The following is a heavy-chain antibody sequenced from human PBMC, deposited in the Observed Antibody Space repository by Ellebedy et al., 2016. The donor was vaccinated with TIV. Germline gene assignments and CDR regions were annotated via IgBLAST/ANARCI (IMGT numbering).Heavy chain of an antibody. Sequence: AASVKVSCKASGYTFALYTMHWLRQAPGQRLTWLGWINTDTGNTEYSQHFQGRVTFTTDTAARTVYMSLSSLGSEDTAVYYCAKDRGGTGDFDYWGQGTLVTVSS. D-gene: IGHD3-16*01. J-gene: IGHJ4*02. V-gene: IGHV1-3*04. CDR2: INTDTGNT. CDR3: AKDRGGTGDFDY. CDR1: GYTFALYT.